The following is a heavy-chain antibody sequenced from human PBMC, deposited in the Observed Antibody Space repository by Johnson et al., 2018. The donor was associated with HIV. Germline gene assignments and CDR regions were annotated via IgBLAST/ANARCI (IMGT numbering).Heavy chain of an antibody. J-gene: IGHJ3*02. CDR3: YCTDHFGAGSESKGTFDI. V-gene: IGHV3-15*04. CDR1: GFTFSNAW. Sequence: VQLVESGGDLVKPGGSLRLSCAASGFTFSNAWMNWVRQAPGKGLEWVGRIESKSDGGTTDYAAPVNGRFPISRDNSKNTLYLQMTSRRQDETAVYSCYCTDHFGAGSESKGTFDIWGQGTMVTVSS. D-gene: IGHD3-10*01. CDR2: IESKSDGGTT.